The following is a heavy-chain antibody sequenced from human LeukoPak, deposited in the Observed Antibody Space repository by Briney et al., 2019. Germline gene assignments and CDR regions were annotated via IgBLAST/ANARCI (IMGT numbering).Heavy chain of an antibody. CDR2: IYYSGST. J-gene: IGHJ5*02. D-gene: IGHD4-17*01. V-gene: IGHV4-39*07. Sequence: SETLSLTCTVSGGSISSSTYYWGWIRQPPGKGLEWIGSIYYSGSTYYNPSLKSRVTISADTSKNQFSLKLTSVTAADTAVYYCARDPYGDYVFDPWGQGTLVTVSS. CDR3: ARDPYGDYVFDP. CDR1: GGSISSSTYY.